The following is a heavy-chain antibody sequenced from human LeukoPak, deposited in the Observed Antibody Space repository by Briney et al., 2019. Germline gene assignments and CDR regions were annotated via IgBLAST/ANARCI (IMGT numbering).Heavy chain of an antibody. J-gene: IGHJ4*02. V-gene: IGHV1-69*06. D-gene: IGHD6-13*01. CDR3: ARSIRSGSSSWYVSGY. Sequence: SVKVSCKASGGTFSSYAISWVRQAPGQGLEWMGGIIPIFGTANYAQKFQGRVTITADKSTSTAYMELSSLRSEDTAVYYCARSIRSGSSSWYVSGYWGQGTLVTVSS. CDR2: IIPIFGTA. CDR1: GGTFSSYA.